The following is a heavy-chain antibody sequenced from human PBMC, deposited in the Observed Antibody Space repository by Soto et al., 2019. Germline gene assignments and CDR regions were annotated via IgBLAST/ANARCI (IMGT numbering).Heavy chain of an antibody. CDR2: ISYDGSNK. Sequence: GGSLRLSCAASGFTFSSYAMHWVRQAPGKGLEWVAVISYDGSNKYYADSVKGRFTISRDNSKNTLYLQMNSLRAEDTAVYYCARVRGSPYSSGWDSDYWGQGTLVTVSS. CDR1: GFTFSSYA. D-gene: IGHD6-19*01. CDR3: ARVRGSPYSSGWDSDY. V-gene: IGHV3-30-3*01. J-gene: IGHJ4*02.